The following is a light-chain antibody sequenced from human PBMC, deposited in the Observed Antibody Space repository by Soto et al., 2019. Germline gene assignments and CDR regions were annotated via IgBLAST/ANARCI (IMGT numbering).Light chain of an antibody. J-gene: IGKJ2*01. V-gene: IGKV3-15*01. Sequence: EIVMTQSPATLSVSPGERATLSCRASQSVSTNLAWYQQKPGQAPRLLMYGASTRATGIPARFSGSRSGTEFTLTISSLQSEDFAVYYCQQYHNWPPYTFGQGTKLEIK. CDR2: GAS. CDR1: QSVSTN. CDR3: QQYHNWPPYT.